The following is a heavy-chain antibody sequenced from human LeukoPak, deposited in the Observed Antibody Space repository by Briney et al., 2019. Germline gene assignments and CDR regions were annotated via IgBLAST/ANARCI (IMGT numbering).Heavy chain of an antibody. CDR3: ARHRVGATRDLDAFDI. CDR2: IYYSGST. D-gene: IGHD1-26*01. J-gene: IGHJ3*02. V-gene: IGHV4-39*01. Sequence: WVRQAPGKGLEWIGSIYYSGSTYYNPSLKSRVTISVDTSKNQFSLKLSSVTAADTAVYYCARHRVGATRDLDAFDIWGQGTMVTVSS.